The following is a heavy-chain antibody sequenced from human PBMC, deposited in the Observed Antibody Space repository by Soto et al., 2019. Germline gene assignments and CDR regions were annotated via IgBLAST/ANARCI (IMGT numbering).Heavy chain of an antibody. CDR2: ISGSGGST. CDR3: AKVSTSGFYYFDS. J-gene: IGHJ4*02. D-gene: IGHD3-22*01. Sequence: GGSLRLSCAASGFTFSNYAVTWVRQAPGKGLEWVSTISGSGGSTYYADSVKGRFTISRDNSKNTLYLQMNSLRAEDTAVYYCAKVSTSGFYYFDSWGQGTLVTVSS. CDR1: GFTFSNYA. V-gene: IGHV3-23*01.